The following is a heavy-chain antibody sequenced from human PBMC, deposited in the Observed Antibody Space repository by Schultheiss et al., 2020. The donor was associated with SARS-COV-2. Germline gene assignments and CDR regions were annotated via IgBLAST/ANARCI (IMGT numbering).Heavy chain of an antibody. V-gene: IGHV3-23*01. CDR3: ARVRVTGPYYYYGMDV. J-gene: IGHJ6*02. CDR2: ISGSGGST. Sequence: GESLKISCAASGFTFSSYAMSWVRQAPGKGLEWVSAISGSGGSTYYADSVKGRFTISRDNYKNTLYLQMSSLRAEDTAVYYCARVRVTGPYYYYGMDVWGQGTTVTVSS. D-gene: IGHD2-21*02. CDR1: GFTFSSYA.